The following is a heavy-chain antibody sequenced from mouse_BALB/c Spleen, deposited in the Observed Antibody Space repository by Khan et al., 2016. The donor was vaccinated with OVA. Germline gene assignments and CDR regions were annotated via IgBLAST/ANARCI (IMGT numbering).Heavy chain of an antibody. J-gene: IGHJ3*01. CDR2: IDPANGYS. CDR3: SREDYRFDGCAY. Sequence: EVQLQQSGADLVKPGASVKLSCTASGFNIEDTYLHWVKQRPEQGLEWIGRIDPANGYSKYEPKFQGKATITVDTSSNTAHLQLSSLTSEDTAVYYCSREDYRFDGCAYWGQGTLVTVS. V-gene: IGHV14-3*02. CDR1: GFNIEDTY. D-gene: IGHD2-14*01.